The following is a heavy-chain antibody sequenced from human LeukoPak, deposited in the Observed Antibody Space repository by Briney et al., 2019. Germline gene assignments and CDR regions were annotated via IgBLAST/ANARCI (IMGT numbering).Heavy chain of an antibody. D-gene: IGHD5-18*01. Sequence: PGGSLRLSCAASGFTFSDYYMTWIRHTPEKGLEWVSGISSSGTTIHYANSVKGRFTISRDNAKNSLYLQMNSLRAEDTAVYYCARDLSGVAGYTYGRGIDYWGQGTLVTVSS. CDR1: GFTFSDYY. J-gene: IGHJ4*02. CDR3: ARDLSGVAGYTYGRGIDY. CDR2: ISSSGTTI. V-gene: IGHV3-11*04.